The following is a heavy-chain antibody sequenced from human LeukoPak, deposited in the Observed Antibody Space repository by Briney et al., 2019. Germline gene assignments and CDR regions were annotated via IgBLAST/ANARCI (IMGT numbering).Heavy chain of an antibody. Sequence: GGSLRLSCATSGFTFSNHAMHWVRQATGKGLEWVSAIGTAGDTFYPGSVKGRFTISRENAKNSLSLQMNSLRAEDTAVYYCARVGRGSYAYDYWGQGTLVTVSS. V-gene: IGHV3-13*01. CDR3: ARVGRGSYAYDY. CDR2: IGTAGDT. D-gene: IGHD1-26*01. CDR1: GFTFSNHA. J-gene: IGHJ4*02.